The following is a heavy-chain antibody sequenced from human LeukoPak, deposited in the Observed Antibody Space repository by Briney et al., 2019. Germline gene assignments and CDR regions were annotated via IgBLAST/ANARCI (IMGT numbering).Heavy chain of an antibody. CDR1: GYTFTGYY. D-gene: IGHD2-15*01. J-gene: IGHJ6*03. CDR2: INPNSGGT. CDR3: ARDRTGGWQLLSKRAGDYMDV. Sequence: GASVKVSCKASGYTFTGYYMHWVRQAPGQGLEWMGWINPNSGGTNYAQKFQGRVTMTRDTSISTAYMELSRLRSDDTAVYYCARDRTGGWQLLSKRAGDYMDVWGKGTTVTVSS. V-gene: IGHV1-2*02.